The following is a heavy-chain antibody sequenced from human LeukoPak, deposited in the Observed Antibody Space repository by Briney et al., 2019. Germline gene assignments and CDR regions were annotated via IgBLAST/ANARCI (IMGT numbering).Heavy chain of an antibody. Sequence: GGSLRLSCAASGFTFSSYSMNWVRQAPGKGLEWVSYISSSSSTIYYADSVKGRLTISRDNAKNSLYLQMNSLRTEDTAVYYCARANYGDYLPDAFDIWGQGTMVTVSS. CDR2: ISSSSSTI. J-gene: IGHJ3*02. D-gene: IGHD4-17*01. CDR1: GFTFSSYS. CDR3: ARANYGDYLPDAFDI. V-gene: IGHV3-48*04.